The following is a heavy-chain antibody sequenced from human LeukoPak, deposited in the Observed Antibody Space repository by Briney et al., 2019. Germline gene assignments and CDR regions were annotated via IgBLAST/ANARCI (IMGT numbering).Heavy chain of an antibody. J-gene: IGHJ6*03. CDR1: GYTFTSYD. V-gene: IGHV1-8*01. CDR3: ARMYYDSSGYYDGAYYYYYMDV. CDR2: MNPNSGTT. D-gene: IGHD3-22*01. Sequence: ASVTVSCRASGYTFTSYDMNWVRQTAGQGLEWMGWMNPNSGTTLYAQKFQDRVTMTRNTSISTAYMELSSLTSEDTAVYYCARMYYDSSGYYDGAYYYYYMDVWGKGTTVTVSS.